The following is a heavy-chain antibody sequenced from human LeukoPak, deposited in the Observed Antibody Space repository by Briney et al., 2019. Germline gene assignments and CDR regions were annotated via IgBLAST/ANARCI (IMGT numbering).Heavy chain of an antibody. CDR3: ARGGTGGGYDSFDSDFDY. CDR1: GFTFSSFA. J-gene: IGHJ4*02. V-gene: IGHV3-30*04. CDR2: ISYDGSNK. D-gene: IGHD5-12*01. Sequence: GGALRPSCEASGFTFSSFAMHWVRQAPGKGLEGGAVISYDGSNKYYADSVKGRFTISRDNSKNTLYLQMNSLRAEDTAVYYCARGGTGGGYDSFDSDFDYWGQGTLVTVSS.